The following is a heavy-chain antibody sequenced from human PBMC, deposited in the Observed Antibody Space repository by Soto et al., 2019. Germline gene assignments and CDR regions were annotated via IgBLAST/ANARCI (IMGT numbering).Heavy chain of an antibody. CDR3: VRDRDWAFDI. CDR2: TGTSRKYT. Sequence: PGGSLRLSCAASGYALRDYSMNWVRQAPGKGLEWISYTGTSRKYTFYADSVRGRFTISRDDARNSVYLQLNSLRNEDTAVYYCVRDRDWAFDIWGQRPMVTVSS. V-gene: IGHV3-48*02. D-gene: IGHD3-9*01. CDR1: GYALRDYS. J-gene: IGHJ3*02.